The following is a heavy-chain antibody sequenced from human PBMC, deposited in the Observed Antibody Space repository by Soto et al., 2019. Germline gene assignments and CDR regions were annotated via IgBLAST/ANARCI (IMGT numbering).Heavy chain of an antibody. CDR1: GFTVSTKY. V-gene: IGHV3-66*01. CDR3: ARDPWAADY. D-gene: IGHD3-16*01. J-gene: IGHJ4*02. CDR2: IYSGGST. Sequence: VQVVESGGGLVQPGGSLRLSCAASGFTVSTKYMSWGRQAPGKGLEWVSVIYSGGSTFYADSVRGRFHISRDNSKNTVNLQMNSLRAEDTAVYYCARDPWAADYWGQGTLVTVSS.